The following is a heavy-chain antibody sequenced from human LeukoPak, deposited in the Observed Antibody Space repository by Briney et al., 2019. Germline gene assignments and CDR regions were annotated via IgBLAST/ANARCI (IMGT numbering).Heavy chain of an antibody. J-gene: IGHJ4*02. Sequence: ASVKVSCKASGYTFTSYYMHWVRQAPGQGLEWMGIINPSGGSTSYAQKFQGRVTMTRDMPTSTVYMELSSLRSEDTAVYYCARARPYGSGSYYEYFDYWGRGTLVTVSS. V-gene: IGHV1-46*01. D-gene: IGHD3-10*01. CDR3: ARARPYGSGSYYEYFDY. CDR2: INPSGGST. CDR1: GYTFTSYY.